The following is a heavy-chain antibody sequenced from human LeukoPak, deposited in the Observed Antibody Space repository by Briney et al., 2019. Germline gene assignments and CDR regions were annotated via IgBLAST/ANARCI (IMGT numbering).Heavy chain of an antibody. D-gene: IGHD2-21*02. V-gene: IGHV3-30*03. Sequence: GRSLRLSCAASGFTFSSYGMHWVRQAPGKGLEWVAVISYDGSNKYYADSVKGRFTISRDNAKNSLYLQMNSLRAEDTAVYYCASRCGGDCYPGFDPWGQGTLVTVSS. CDR1: GFTFSSYG. J-gene: IGHJ5*02. CDR3: ASRCGGDCYPGFDP. CDR2: ISYDGSNK.